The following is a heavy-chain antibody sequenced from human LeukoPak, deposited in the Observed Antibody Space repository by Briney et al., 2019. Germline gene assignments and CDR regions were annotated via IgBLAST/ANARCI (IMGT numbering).Heavy chain of an antibody. D-gene: IGHD2-21*02. CDR2: INPDTGDT. V-gene: IGHV1-8*03. CDR1: GYTFANYH. CDR3: ARTTSMTASGYDY. Sequence: GASVKVSCKASGYTFANYHINWVRQASGQGLECMTWINPDTGDTGYARKFQGRVTITTDASISTAYMELSSLSSEDTAVYFCARTTSMTASGYDYWGQGTLVTVSS. J-gene: IGHJ4*02.